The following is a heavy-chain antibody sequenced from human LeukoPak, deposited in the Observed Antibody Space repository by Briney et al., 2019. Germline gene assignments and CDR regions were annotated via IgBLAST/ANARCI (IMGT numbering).Heavy chain of an antibody. V-gene: IGHV1-8*01. CDR3: ARDSSSWYAYYGMDV. D-gene: IGHD6-13*01. CDR1: GYTFTSYD. Sequence: ASVKVSCKASGYTFTSYDINWVRQATGQGLEWMGWMNPNSGNTGYAQEFQGRVTMTRNTSISTAYMELSSLRSEDTAVYYCARDSSSWYAYYGMDVWGQGTTVTVSS. J-gene: IGHJ6*02. CDR2: MNPNSGNT.